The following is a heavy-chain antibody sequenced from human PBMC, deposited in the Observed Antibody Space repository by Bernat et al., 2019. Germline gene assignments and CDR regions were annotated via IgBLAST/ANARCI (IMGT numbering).Heavy chain of an antibody. Sequence: QVQLVQSGAEVKKPGASVKVSCKASGYTFTGYYMHWVRQAPGQGLEWMGWINPNSGGTNYAQKFQGWVTMTRGTSISTAYMELSRLRSDDTAVYYCARDFPSYYYDSSGYSAFDIWGQGTMVTVSS. V-gene: IGHV1-2*04. D-gene: IGHD3-22*01. CDR1: GYTFTGYY. CDR2: INPNSGGT. J-gene: IGHJ3*02. CDR3: ARDFPSYYYDSSGYSAFDI.